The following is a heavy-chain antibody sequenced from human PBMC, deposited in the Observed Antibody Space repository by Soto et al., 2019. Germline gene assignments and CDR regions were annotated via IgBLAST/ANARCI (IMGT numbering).Heavy chain of an antibody. D-gene: IGHD6-19*01. J-gene: IGHJ4*02. V-gene: IGHV4-34*01. CDR2: INHSGST. CDR1: GGSFSGYY. Sequence: SETLSLTCAVFGGSFSGYYWSWIRQPPGKGLEWIGEINHSGSTNYNPSLKSRVTISVDTSKNQFSLKLSSVTAADTAVYYCARGGLAVAVAGNDYWGQGTLVTVSS. CDR3: ARGGLAVAVAGNDY.